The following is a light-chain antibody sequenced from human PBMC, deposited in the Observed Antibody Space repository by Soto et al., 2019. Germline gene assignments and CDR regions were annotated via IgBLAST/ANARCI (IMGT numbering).Light chain of an antibody. CDR1: QDISNY. V-gene: IGKV1-33*01. J-gene: IGKJ2*02. CDR3: QQWTGT. Sequence: DIQMTQSPSSLSASVGDRVTITCQASQDISNYLNWYQQKPGKAPKLLIYDASNLETGVPSRFSGSGSGTDFTFTISSLQPEDIATYYCQQWTGTFGQGTKLEIK. CDR2: DAS.